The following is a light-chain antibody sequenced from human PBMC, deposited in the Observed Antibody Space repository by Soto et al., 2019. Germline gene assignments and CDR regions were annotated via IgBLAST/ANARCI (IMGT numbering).Light chain of an antibody. Sequence: IVLTQSPGTLSLSPGERATLFCRASQILGSNSLAWYQQKPGQAPRLLIYGASSRAAAIPDRFTGSGSGTDFTLTISRLQPEDFAVYVCQQYSLSPTFVQGTKLELK. CDR1: QILGSNS. CDR2: GAS. J-gene: IGKJ2*01. CDR3: QQYSLSPT. V-gene: IGKV3-20*01.